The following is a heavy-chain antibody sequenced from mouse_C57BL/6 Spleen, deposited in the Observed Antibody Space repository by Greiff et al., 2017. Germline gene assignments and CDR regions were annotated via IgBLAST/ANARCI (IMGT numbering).Heavy chain of an antibody. J-gene: IGHJ2*01. CDR2: INPSSGYT. CDR3: AKYGNFDY. Sequence: VKLQQSGAELARPGASVKMSCKASGYTFTSYTMHWVKQRPGQGLEWIGYINPSSGYTKYNQKFKDKATLTADKSSSTAYMQLSSLTSEDSAVYYCAKYGNFDYWGQGTTLTVSS. CDR1: GYTFTSYT. V-gene: IGHV1-4*01. D-gene: IGHD2-1*01.